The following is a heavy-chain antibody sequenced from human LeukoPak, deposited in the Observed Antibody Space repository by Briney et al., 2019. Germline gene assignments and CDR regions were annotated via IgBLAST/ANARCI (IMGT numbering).Heavy chain of an antibody. CDR3: AREAVAGNAATDY. CDR1: GYTFTNYY. Sequence: ASVKVSCKASGYTFTNYYMHWVRQAPGLGFEWMGWINPKSGGTSYPQKFQGRLTMTRDTSISTAYMDLSRLRSDDTAVYYCAREAVAGNAATDYWGQGTLVTVSS. CDR2: INPKSGGT. V-gene: IGHV1-2*02. D-gene: IGHD6-19*01. J-gene: IGHJ4*02.